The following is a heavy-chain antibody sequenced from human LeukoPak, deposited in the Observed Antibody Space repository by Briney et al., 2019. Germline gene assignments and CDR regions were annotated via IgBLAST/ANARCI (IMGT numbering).Heavy chain of an antibody. J-gene: IGHJ4*02. CDR2: THYGGST. D-gene: IGHD1-7*01. Sequence: PSETLSLTCTVSGASIRSYHWSWIRQPPGKGLQWIAYTHYGGSTKYNPSLKSRVTISVDPSNNQFSLELNSVTAADTAVYYCATWNYYFDYWGQGTLVSVSS. CDR1: GASIRSYH. CDR3: ATWNYYFDY. V-gene: IGHV4-59*01.